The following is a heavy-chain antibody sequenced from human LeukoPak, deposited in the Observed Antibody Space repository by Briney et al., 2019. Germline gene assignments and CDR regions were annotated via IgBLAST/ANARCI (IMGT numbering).Heavy chain of an antibody. CDR1: GGSFSGYY. V-gene: IGHV4-34*01. D-gene: IGHD6-13*01. Sequence: SESLSLTCAVSGGSFSGYYWSWIRQPPGKGLEWIGEINHSGSTNYNPSLKRRVTISVDTSKNQFSLKLSTVTAADTAVYYCASLIAAAGTSAWGQGTLVTVSS. J-gene: IGHJ4*02. CDR2: INHSGST. CDR3: ASLIAAAGTSA.